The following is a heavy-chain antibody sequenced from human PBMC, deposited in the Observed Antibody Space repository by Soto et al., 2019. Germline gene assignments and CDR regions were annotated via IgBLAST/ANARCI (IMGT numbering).Heavy chain of an antibody. CDR2: INHSGST. V-gene: IGHV4-30-2*01. D-gene: IGHD4-17*01. CDR1: GGSISSGDYS. Sequence: SETLSLTCAVSGGSISSGDYSWNWIRQPPGKGLEWIGEINHSGSTNYNPSLKSRVTISVDTSKNQFSLKLSSVTAADTAVYYCATVTSHFRDWGQGTLVTVSS. J-gene: IGHJ4*02. CDR3: ATVTSHFRD.